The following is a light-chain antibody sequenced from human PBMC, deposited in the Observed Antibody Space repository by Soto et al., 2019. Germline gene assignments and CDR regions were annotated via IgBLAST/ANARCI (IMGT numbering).Light chain of an antibody. CDR2: KAS. J-gene: IGKJ1*01. V-gene: IGKV1-5*03. Sequence: IQMTQSPSALSASVGDRGTITCRAGQTISSWLAWYQQKPGKAPKLLIYKASTLKSGVPSRFSGSGSGTEFTLTISSLQPDDFATYYCQHYNSYSEAFGQGTKVDIK. CDR3: QHYNSYSEA. CDR1: QTISSW.